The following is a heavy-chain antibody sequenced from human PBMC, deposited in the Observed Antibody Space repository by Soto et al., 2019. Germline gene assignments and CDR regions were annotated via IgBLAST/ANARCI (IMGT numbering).Heavy chain of an antibody. J-gene: IGHJ5*02. D-gene: IGHD2-2*01. CDR1: GFTFTNAW. Sequence: SLRLSCAASGFTFTNAWMSWVRQAPGKGLEWVGRIMSKTDGGTTDYAAPVKGRFTISRDDSKSMLYLQMDSLKTEDTAVYYCSTRSSTSPWGQGTLVTVSS. V-gene: IGHV3-15*01. CDR3: STRSSTSP. CDR2: IMSKTDGGTT.